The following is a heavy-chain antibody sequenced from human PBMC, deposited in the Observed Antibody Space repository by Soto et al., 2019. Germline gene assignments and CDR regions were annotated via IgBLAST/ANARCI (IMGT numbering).Heavy chain of an antibody. V-gene: IGHV1-18*01. CDR2: MTPGNNKH. CDR3: TRAPRGIIVAPDY. Sequence: ASVKVSCKTSGYTFTNYGISWVRQAPGQGLEWMGWMTPGNNKHAYTQKFQGRATVTTDTSISTTYMELSSLTSEDTAVYYCTRAPRGIIVAPDYWGQGTLVTVS. CDR1: GYTFTNYG. J-gene: IGHJ4*02. D-gene: IGHD6-19*01.